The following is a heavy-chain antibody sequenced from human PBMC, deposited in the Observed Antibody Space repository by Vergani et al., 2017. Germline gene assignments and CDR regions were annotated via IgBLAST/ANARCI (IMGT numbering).Heavy chain of an antibody. V-gene: IGHV1-46*03. Sequence: QVQLVQSGAEVGKLGASVKIPCKASGYTFTAYYIHWVRQAPEQGLEWVGVISPDGFSTFYAQKFQGKVTITRDTSTSTVYVEVTSLRSDGTAVYYCARGPPLTGFFDCWRQRTLVTVSS. J-gene: IGHJ4*02. CDR1: GYTFTAYY. CDR3: ARGPPLTGFFDC. CDR2: ISPDGFST. D-gene: IGHD3-9*01.